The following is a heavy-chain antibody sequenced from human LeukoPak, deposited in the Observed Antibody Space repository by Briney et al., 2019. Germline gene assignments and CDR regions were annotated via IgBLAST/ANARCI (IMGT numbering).Heavy chain of an antibody. J-gene: IGHJ3*01. D-gene: IGHD3-10*01. CDR1: ELTFTSQW. V-gene: IGHV3-74*03. CDR2: INTDGRSI. CDR3: VSGELFTGFDP. Sequence: GGSLRLSCTASELTFTSQWMHWVRQAPGKGLEWVSRINTDGRSITYADSVKGRFTISRDDAKNTIYLYMNSLTVEDTAVYFGVSGELFTGFDPWRQRTPVIVSS.